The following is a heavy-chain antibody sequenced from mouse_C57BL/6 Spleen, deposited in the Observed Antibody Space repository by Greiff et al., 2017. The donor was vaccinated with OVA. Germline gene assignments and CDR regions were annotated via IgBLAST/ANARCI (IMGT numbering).Heavy chain of an antibody. CDR1: GYAFTNYL. CDR3: ARAEDGPRDSAWFAY. V-gene: IGHV1-54*01. Sequence: QVQLQQSGAELVRPGTSVKVSCKASGYAFTNYLIEWVKQRPGQGLEWIGVINPGSGGTNYNEKFKGKATLTADKSSSTAYMQLSSLTSEDSAVYCCARAEDGPRDSAWFAYWGQGTLVTVSA. D-gene: IGHD2-3*01. CDR2: INPGSGGT. J-gene: IGHJ3*01.